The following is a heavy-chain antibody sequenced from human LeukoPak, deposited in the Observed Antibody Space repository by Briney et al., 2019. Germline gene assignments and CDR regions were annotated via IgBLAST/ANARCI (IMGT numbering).Heavy chain of an antibody. Sequence: GGSLRLSCAASGFSFSSYWMSWVRQAPGKGLEWVANIKQDGSDKYYLASVRGRFTISRDNAKNSLFLQMNSLRVEDTAVYYCARGGGHLDCWGQGTLVTVSS. V-gene: IGHV3-7*03. CDR1: GFSFSSYW. CDR2: IKQDGSDK. J-gene: IGHJ4*02. CDR3: ARGGGHLDC. D-gene: IGHD4-23*01.